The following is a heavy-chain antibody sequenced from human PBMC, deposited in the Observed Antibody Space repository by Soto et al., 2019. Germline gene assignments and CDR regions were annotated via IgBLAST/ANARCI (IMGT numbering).Heavy chain of an antibody. CDR3: ARPSSEDRAPWELLGGAFDI. V-gene: IGHV3-33*01. CDR2: IWYDGSNK. Sequence: QVQLVESGGGVVQPGRSLRLSCAASGFTFSSYGMHWVRQAPGKGLEWVAVIWYDGSNKYYADSVKGRFTISRDNSKNTLYLQMNSLRAEDTAVYYCARPSSEDRAPWELLGGAFDIWGQGTMVTVSS. CDR1: GFTFSSYG. D-gene: IGHD3-10*01. J-gene: IGHJ3*02.